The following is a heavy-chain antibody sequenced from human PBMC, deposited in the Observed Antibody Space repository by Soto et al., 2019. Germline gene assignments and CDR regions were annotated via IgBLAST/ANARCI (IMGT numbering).Heavy chain of an antibody. CDR3: ARTAGTFDNFWSGYGYDI. Sequence: PSETLSLTCTVSGDSISSGANYWSWIRQPPGKGLEWIGYIYYSGSTYYNPTLKSRVTISVDRAKRQFSLTLSSVTAADTAVYYCARTAGTFDNFWSGYGYDIWGPGTKVTVSS. CDR1: GDSISSGANY. D-gene: IGHD3-3*01. J-gene: IGHJ3*02. CDR2: IYYSGST. V-gene: IGHV4-30-4*02.